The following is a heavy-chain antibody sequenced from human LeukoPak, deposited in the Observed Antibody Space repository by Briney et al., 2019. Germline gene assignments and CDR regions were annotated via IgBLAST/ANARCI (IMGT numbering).Heavy chain of an antibody. J-gene: IGHJ4*03. CDR3: AKGGSQGDCSFGTCYGDY. D-gene: IGHD2-15*01. CDR1: GYTFTNYN. CDR2: INPSGGST. V-gene: IGHV1-46*01. Sequence: ASVKVSCKSSGYTFTNYNMHWVRQAPGQGLEWMGIINPSGGSTSYVQKFQGRVTMTRATSTSTVYMELSSLRSEDTAIYYCAKGGSQGDCSFGTCYGDYWGQGTLVTVSS.